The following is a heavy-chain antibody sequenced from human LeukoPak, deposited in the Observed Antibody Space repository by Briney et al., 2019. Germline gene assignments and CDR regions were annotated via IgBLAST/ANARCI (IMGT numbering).Heavy chain of an antibody. J-gene: IGHJ6*03. Sequence: SETLSLTCAVYGGSFSGYYWSWIRQPPGKGLEWIGEINHSGSTNYNPSLKSRVTISVDTSKNQFSLKLSSVTAADTAVYYCARGHRGYYDSSGYRNYYYYHMDVWGKGTTGTVSS. CDR3: ARGHRGYYDSSGYRNYYYYHMDV. D-gene: IGHD3-22*01. CDR1: GGSFSGYY. V-gene: IGHV4-34*01. CDR2: INHSGST.